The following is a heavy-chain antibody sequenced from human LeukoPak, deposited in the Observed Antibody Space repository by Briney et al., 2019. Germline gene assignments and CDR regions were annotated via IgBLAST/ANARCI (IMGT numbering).Heavy chain of an antibody. CDR1: GFTLIDYF. CDR3: ARDRVEYDILTGWSGYYYYGMDV. Sequence: RGALRLSCAASGFTLIDYFMSWIRQTPGKGLEWVSYISSSGSTIYYADSVKGRFTISRDNAKTSLYLQMYSLRAEDTAVYYCARDRVEYDILTGWSGYYYYGMDVWGQGTTVTVSS. V-gene: IGHV3-11*01. D-gene: IGHD3-9*01. CDR2: ISSSGSTI. J-gene: IGHJ6*02.